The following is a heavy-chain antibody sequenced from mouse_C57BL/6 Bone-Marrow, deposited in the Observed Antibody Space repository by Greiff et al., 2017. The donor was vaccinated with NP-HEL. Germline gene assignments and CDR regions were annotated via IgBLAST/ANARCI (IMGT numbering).Heavy chain of an antibody. Sequence: QVQLQQSGPGLVQPSQSLSITCTVSGFSLTSYGVHWVRQSPGKGLEWLGVIWSGGSTDYNAAFISRLSISKDNSKSQVFFKMNSLQADDTAIYYCARNSAGTFYWYVDVWGTGTTVTVSS. CDR3: ARNSAGTFYWYVDV. CDR1: GFSLTSYG. V-gene: IGHV2-2*01. D-gene: IGHD4-1*01. J-gene: IGHJ1*03. CDR2: IWSGGST.